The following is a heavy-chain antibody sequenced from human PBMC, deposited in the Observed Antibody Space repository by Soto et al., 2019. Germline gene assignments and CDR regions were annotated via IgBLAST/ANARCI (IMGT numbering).Heavy chain of an antibody. D-gene: IGHD2-15*01. CDR1: GFTFSSYA. V-gene: IGHV3-30*18. CDR3: AKERVLTATGDAVDL. J-gene: IGHJ3*01. Sequence: PGGSLRLSCAGSGFTFSSYAMYWVRQAPGKGLEWVAVISYDGRNKYYVDSVKGRFTISRDNSKNTLYLQMNSLRLDDTAMYYCAKERVLTATGDAVDLWGQGTVDTVSS. CDR2: ISYDGRNK.